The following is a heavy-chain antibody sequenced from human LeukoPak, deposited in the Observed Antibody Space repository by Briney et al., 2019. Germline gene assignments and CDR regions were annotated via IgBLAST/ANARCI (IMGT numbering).Heavy chain of an antibody. Sequence: SETLSLTCTVSGGSISSYYWSWIRQPPGKGLEWIGYIYYGGSTNYNPSLKSRVTISVDTSKNQFSLKLSSVTAADTAVYYCARDRCSSTSCWAFDIWGQGTMVTVSS. J-gene: IGHJ3*02. V-gene: IGHV4-59*01. CDR2: IYYGGST. CDR3: ARDRCSSTSCWAFDI. CDR1: GGSISSYY. D-gene: IGHD2-2*01.